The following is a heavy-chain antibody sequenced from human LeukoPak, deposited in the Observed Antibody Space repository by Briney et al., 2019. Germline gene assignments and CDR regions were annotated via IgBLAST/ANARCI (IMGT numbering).Heavy chain of an antibody. V-gene: IGHV3-15*07. CDR3: ARERRDIVVVVAATWFDP. D-gene: IGHD2-15*01. CDR1: GFTFSDAW. J-gene: IGHJ5*02. Sequence: GGSLRLSCAASGFTFSDAWMNWVRQAPGKGLEWVGRIKRKTDAGTTDYAAPVKGRFTISRDDSKNTLYLQMNSLRAEDTAVYYCARERRDIVVVVAATWFDPWGQGTLVTVSS. CDR2: IKRKTDAGTT.